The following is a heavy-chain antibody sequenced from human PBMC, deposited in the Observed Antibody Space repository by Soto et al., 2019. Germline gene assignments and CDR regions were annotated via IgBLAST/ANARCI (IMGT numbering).Heavy chain of an antibody. CDR2: ISSSSSTI. V-gene: IGHV3-48*02. D-gene: IGHD3-16*02. CDR3: ARGTDVWGTYRYSDY. Sequence: GGSLRLSCAASGFSFSSFSMNWVRQAPGKGLEWVSYISSSSSTIYYAVSVKGRFTISRDNAKNSLFLQMNSLRDEDTAVYYCARGTDVWGTYRYSDYWGQGTLGTVSS. J-gene: IGHJ4*02. CDR1: GFSFSSFS.